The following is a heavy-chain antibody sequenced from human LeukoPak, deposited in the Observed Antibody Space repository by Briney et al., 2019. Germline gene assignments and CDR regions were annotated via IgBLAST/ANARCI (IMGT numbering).Heavy chain of an antibody. CDR2: MNSDGSST. Sequence: GGSLRLSCAASGFTFSSYWMHWVRQAPGKGLVWVSRMNSDGSSTSYADSVKGRFTISRDNAKNTLYLQMNSLRAEDTAVYYCAREGYDFWSGYLYYFDYWGQGTLVTVSS. V-gene: IGHV3-74*01. D-gene: IGHD3-3*01. CDR3: AREGYDFWSGYLYYFDY. CDR1: GFTFSSYW. J-gene: IGHJ4*02.